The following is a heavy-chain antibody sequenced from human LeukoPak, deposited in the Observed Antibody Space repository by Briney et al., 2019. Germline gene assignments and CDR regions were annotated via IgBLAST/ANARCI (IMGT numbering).Heavy chain of an antibody. CDR3: ARVVVDTAMVWERLSFHFDY. Sequence: ASVKVSCKASGYTFTSYAMNWVRQAPGQGLEWMGWINTNTGNPTYAQGFTGRFVFSLDTSVSTAYLQISSLKAEDTAVYYCARVVVDTAMVWERLSFHFDYWGQGTLVTVSS. J-gene: IGHJ4*02. V-gene: IGHV7-4-1*02. CDR1: GYTFTSYA. D-gene: IGHD5-18*01. CDR2: INTNTGNP.